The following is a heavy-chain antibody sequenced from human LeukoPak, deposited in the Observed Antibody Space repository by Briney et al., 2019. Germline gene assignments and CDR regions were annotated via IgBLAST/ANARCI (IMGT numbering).Heavy chain of an antibody. CDR1: GGSFSGYY. CDR3: ARQGSGLYAFDI. V-gene: IGHV4-39*01. CDR2: IYYSGST. Sequence: SETLSLTCAVYGGSFSGYYWGWIRQPPGKGLEWIGSIYYSGSTYYNPPLKSRVTISVDTSKNQFSLKLSSVTAADTAVYYCARQGSGLYAFDIWGQGTMVTVSS. D-gene: IGHD3-3*01. J-gene: IGHJ3*02.